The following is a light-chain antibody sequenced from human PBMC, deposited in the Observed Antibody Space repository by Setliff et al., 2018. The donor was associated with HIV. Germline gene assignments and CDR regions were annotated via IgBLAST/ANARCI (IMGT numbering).Light chain of an antibody. CDR3: CSYAGSSTYG. V-gene: IGLV2-23*02. CDR1: SSYVGSYNL. Sequence: QSVLTQPASVSGSPGQSITISCTGTSSYVGSYNLVSWYQQHPGKAPKVMIYEVSKWPSGVSNRFSGSKSGITASLTISGLQAEDEADYYCCSYAGSSTYGFGTGTKSPS. J-gene: IGLJ1*01. CDR2: EVS.